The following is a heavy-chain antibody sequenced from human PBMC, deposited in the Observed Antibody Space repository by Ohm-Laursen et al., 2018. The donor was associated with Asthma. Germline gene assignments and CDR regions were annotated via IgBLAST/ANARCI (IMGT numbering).Heavy chain of an antibody. CDR1: GFTFSSYA. CDR3: ARDMGLRWQGFDY. V-gene: IGHV3-23*01. Sequence: SLRLSCAASGFTFSSYAMSWVRQAPGRGLEWVSAISGSGGSTYYADSVKGRFTISRDNSKNTLYLQMNSLRAEDTAVYYCARDMGLRWQGFDYWGQGTLVTVSS. CDR2: ISGSGGST. D-gene: IGHD4-23*01. J-gene: IGHJ4*02.